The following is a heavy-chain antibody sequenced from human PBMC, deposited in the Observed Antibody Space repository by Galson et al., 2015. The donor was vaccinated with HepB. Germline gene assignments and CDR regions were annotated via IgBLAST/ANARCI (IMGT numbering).Heavy chain of an antibody. D-gene: IGHD5-18*01. CDR1: GFTFSSYA. J-gene: IGHJ4*02. CDR3: AKDGEGYSYEFDY. V-gene: IGHV3-23*01. Sequence: SLRLSCAASGFTFSSYAMSWVRQAPGKGLEWVSAISGSGGSTYYADSVKGRFTISRDNSKNTLYLQMNSLRAEDTAVYYCAKDGEGYSYEFDYWGQGTLVTVSS. CDR2: ISGSGGST.